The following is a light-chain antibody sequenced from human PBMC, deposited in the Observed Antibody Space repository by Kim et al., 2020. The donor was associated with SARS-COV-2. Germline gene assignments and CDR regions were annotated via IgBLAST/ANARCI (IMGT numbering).Light chain of an antibody. Sequence: VSPGQTASITFSGDKLGDKYACWYQQKPGQSPVLVIYQDSKRPSGIPERFSGSNSGNTATLTISGTQAMDEADYYCQAWDSSTVVFGGGTQLTVL. CDR3: QAWDSSTVV. J-gene: IGLJ2*01. V-gene: IGLV3-1*01. CDR1: KLGDKY. CDR2: QDS.